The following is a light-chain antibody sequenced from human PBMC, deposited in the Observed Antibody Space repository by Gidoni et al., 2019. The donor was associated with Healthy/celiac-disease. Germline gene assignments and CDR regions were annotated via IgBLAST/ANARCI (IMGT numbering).Light chain of an antibody. J-gene: IGKJ4*01. V-gene: IGKV1-33*01. CDR2: DAS. Sequence: DIQLTQSPSSLSASVGDRVTITCQASQDMSNYLNWYQQKPGKAPKRLIYDASNLETGVPSRFSGSGSGTDFTFTISSLQPEDIATYYCQQYDNRPPLTFGGXTKVEIK. CDR3: QQYDNRPPLT. CDR1: QDMSNY.